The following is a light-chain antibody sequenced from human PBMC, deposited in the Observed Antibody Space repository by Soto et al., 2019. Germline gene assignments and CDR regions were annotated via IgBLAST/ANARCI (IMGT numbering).Light chain of an antibody. CDR3: QQYNDYPRT. CDR1: QSIRSW. CDR2: GVS. V-gene: IGKV1-5*03. J-gene: IGKJ1*01. Sequence: DIQMTQSPSTLSASVGDRVTITCRASQSIRSWLAWYQQKPGKAPNLLIYGVSTLESGVPSRFSGSGSGTEFTLTISSLQPDDFATYYCQQYNDYPRTFGRGTKVEIK.